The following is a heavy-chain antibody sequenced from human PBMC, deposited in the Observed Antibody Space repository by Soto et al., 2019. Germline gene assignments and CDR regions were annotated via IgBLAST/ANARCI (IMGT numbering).Heavy chain of an antibody. CDR1: GFTFSSYA. CDR2: ISYDGSNK. Sequence: QVQLVESGGGVVQPGRSLRLSCAASGFTFSSYAMRWVRQAPGKGLEWVAVISYDGSNKYYADSVKGRFTISRDNSRNTLYLQMNSLRAEDTAVYYCARDEHYYDSCGYYYWGQGTLVTVSS. V-gene: IGHV3-30-3*01. D-gene: IGHD3-22*01. CDR3: ARDEHYYDSCGYYY. J-gene: IGHJ4*02.